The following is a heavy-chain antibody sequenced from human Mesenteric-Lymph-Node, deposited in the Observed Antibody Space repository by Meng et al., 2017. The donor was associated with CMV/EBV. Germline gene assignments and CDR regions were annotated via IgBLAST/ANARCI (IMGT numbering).Heavy chain of an antibody. V-gene: IGHV4-39*07. CDR2: IYYSGST. CDR3: ARDYDRYTGSFLDY. CDR1: GDSISSSSDS. J-gene: IGHJ4*02. Sequence: SGDSISSSSDSWNWIRQPPGKGLEWIGNIYYSGSTSYNPSLKSRVIISVDTSNNQFSLNLRSLTAADTALYYCARDYDRYTGSFLDYWGQGALVTVSS. D-gene: IGHD3-16*02.